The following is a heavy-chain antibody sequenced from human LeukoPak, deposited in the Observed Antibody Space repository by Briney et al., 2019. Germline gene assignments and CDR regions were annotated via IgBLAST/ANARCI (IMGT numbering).Heavy chain of an antibody. Sequence: ASVKVSCKASGYTFTGYYMHWVRQAPGQGLEWMGWINPNSGNTGYAQKFQGRVTMTRNTSISTAYMELSSLRSEDTAVYYCARRPKGAVAGRNWFDPWGQGTLVTVSS. D-gene: IGHD6-19*01. CDR2: INPNSGNT. J-gene: IGHJ5*02. V-gene: IGHV1-8*02. CDR1: GYTFTGYY. CDR3: ARRPKGAVAGRNWFDP.